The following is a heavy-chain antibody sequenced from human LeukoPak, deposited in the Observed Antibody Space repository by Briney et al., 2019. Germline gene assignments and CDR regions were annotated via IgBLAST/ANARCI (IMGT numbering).Heavy chain of an antibody. J-gene: IGHJ4*02. CDR3: ARDLGTVTTVGTGFYYFDY. CDR1: GYTFTSYY. Sequence: ASVKVSCKASGYTFTSYYMHWVRQASGQGLEWMGIINPSGGSTSYAQKFQGRVTMTRDTSTSTVYMELSSLRSEDTAVYYCARDLGTVTTVGTGFYYFDYWGQGTLVTVSS. V-gene: IGHV1-46*03. CDR2: INPSGGST. D-gene: IGHD4-11*01.